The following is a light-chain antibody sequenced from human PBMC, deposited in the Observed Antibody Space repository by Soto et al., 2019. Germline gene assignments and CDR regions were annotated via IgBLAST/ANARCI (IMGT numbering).Light chain of an antibody. Sequence: EIVLTQSPGTLSLSPGERATLSCRASQSVSSSYLAWYQQKPGQAPRLLIYGAYSRATGIPDRFSGSGSGTDFTLTISRLEPEDFAVYSCQQYGSSRTFGQGTKVEIK. V-gene: IGKV3-20*01. CDR1: QSVSSSY. J-gene: IGKJ1*01. CDR3: QQYGSSRT. CDR2: GAY.